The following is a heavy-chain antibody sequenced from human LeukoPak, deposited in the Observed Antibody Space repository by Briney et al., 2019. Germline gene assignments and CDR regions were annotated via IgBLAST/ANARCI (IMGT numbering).Heavy chain of an antibody. CDR3: AREVRGTYLDY. CDR2: ISSGGGSI. J-gene: IGHJ4*02. V-gene: IGHV3-48*02. CDR1: GFTFSSYT. Sequence: PGGSLRLSCAASGFTFSSYTMNWVRQAPGQGLEWVSYISSGGGSIFYADSVKGRFSISRDKAKNSLYLQMNSLRDDDTAVYFCAREVRGTYLDYWGQGTLVTVSS. D-gene: IGHD4/OR15-4a*01.